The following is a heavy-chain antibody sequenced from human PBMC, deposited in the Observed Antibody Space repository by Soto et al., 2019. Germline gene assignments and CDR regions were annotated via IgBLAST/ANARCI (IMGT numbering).Heavy chain of an antibody. Sequence: EVQLVESGGGLVKPGGSLRLSCAASEFTFSTYSMNWVRQAPGKGLEWVSSISSSSSYIYYADSVKGRFTISRDNAKNXXYLQMNSLRAEDTAVYYCARVVDYYDPSCYYGMDVWGQGTTVTVSS. CDR3: ARVVDYYDPSCYYGMDV. CDR1: EFTFSTYS. CDR2: ISSSSSYI. D-gene: IGHD3-22*01. J-gene: IGHJ6*02. V-gene: IGHV3-21*01.